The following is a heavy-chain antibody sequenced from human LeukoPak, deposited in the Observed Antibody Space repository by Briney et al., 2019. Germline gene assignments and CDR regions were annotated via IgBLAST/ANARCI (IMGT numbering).Heavy chain of an antibody. J-gene: IGHJ1*01. D-gene: IGHD3-22*01. CDR1: GFTFSRYW. CDR2: IKSDGKT. V-gene: IGHV3-74*01. Sequence: PGGSLRLSCEASGFTFSRYWMHWVRQAAGKGLVWVSRIKSDGKTNYADSVKGRFTISRDNAKNTVSLQTDSLRAEDTGVYYCARAPSEGGGYYPGYFPHWGQGILVTVSS. CDR3: ARAPSEGGGYYPGYFPH.